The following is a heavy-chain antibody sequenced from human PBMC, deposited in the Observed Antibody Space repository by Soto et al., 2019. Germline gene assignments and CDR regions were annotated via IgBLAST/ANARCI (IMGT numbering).Heavy chain of an antibody. D-gene: IGHD3-22*01. CDR1: GFTFSSYA. Sequence: PGGSLRLSCAASGFTFSSYAMSWVRQAPGKGLEWVSAISGSGGSTYYADSVKGRFTISRDNSKNTLYLQMNSLRAEDTAVYYCAKEGRENYYDSSGYYYYFDYWGQGTLVTVSS. CDR2: ISGSGGST. CDR3: AKEGRENYYDSSGYYYYFDY. J-gene: IGHJ4*02. V-gene: IGHV3-23*01.